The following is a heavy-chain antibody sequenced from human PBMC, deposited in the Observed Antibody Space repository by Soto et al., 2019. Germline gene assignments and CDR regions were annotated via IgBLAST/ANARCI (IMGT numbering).Heavy chain of an antibody. Sequence: GGSLRLSCAASGFPFSNYAMNLVRQSPGKGLEWVSAISNSFSDGNTHYADSVKGRFTISRDNDKNTVFLEMNSLRAEDTAVYYCAKVFSPEGGNYFDYWGQGTLVTVSS. CDR3: AKVFSPEGGNYFDY. V-gene: IGHV3-23*01. J-gene: IGHJ4*02. CDR2: ISNSFSDGNT. CDR1: GFPFSNYA.